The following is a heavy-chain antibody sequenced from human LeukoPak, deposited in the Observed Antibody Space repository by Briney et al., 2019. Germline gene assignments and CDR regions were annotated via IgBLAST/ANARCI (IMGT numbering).Heavy chain of an antibody. CDR2: INPNSGGT. CDR3: ARAPVRGVIITNWFDP. J-gene: IGHJ5*02. D-gene: IGHD3-10*01. V-gene: IGHV1-2*02. Sequence: ASVKVSCKASGYTVTSYGISWVRQAPGQGLEWMGWINPNSGGTNYAQKFQGRVTMTRDTSISTAYMELSRLRSDDTAVYYCARAPVRGVIITNWFDPWGQGTLVTVSS. CDR1: GYTVTSYG.